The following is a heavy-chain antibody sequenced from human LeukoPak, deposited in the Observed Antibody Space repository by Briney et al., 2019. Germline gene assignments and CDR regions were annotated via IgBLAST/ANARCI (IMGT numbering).Heavy chain of an antibody. D-gene: IGHD4-17*01. CDR1: GGSISNYY. CDR3: ATGITVTTGGFDP. Sequence: PSETLSLTCTVSGGSISNYYWSWIRQPPGKGLEWIGYIYYSGSTNYNPSLKSRVTISVDTSKNQFSLKLSSVTAADTAVYYCATGITVTTGGFDPWGQGTLVTVSS. CDR2: IYYSGST. J-gene: IGHJ5*02. V-gene: IGHV4-59*01.